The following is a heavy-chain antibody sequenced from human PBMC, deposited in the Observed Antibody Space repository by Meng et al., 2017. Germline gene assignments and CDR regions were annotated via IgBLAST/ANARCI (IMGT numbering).Heavy chain of an antibody. CDR3: ASDSSGSEDY. CDR2: IYHSGST. CDR1: GGSMSSSNW. V-gene: IGHV4-4*02. Sequence: VQLGESGAGGGKPAGPLSLTCAVSGGSMSSSNWWGWVRQRPGKGVEWIGEIYHSGSTNYNPSLKSRVTISVDKSKNQFSLKLSSVTAADTSVYYCASDSSGSEDYWGQGTLVTVSS. D-gene: IGHD3-22*01. J-gene: IGHJ4*02.